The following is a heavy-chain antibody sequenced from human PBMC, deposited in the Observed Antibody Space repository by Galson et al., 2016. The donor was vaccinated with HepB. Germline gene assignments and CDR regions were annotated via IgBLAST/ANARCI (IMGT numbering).Heavy chain of an antibody. CDR1: GFTFSTYA. V-gene: IGHV3-30-3*01. CDR3: ARPRRRPQYYYGLDV. CDR2: ISYDGSHK. Sequence: SLRLSCAASGFTFSTYAMHWVRPAPGKGLEWVAVISYDGSHKHYRDSVKGRFTISRDNSKNTLYLQMNSLRREDTAVYYCARPRRRPQYYYGLDVWGQGTTVTVSS. J-gene: IGHJ6*02.